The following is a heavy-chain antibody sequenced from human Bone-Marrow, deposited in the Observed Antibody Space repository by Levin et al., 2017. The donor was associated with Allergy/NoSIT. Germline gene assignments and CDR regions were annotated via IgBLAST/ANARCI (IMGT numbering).Heavy chain of an antibody. D-gene: IGHD6-6*01. CDR3: AKAGAARGAYYFDY. J-gene: IGHJ4*01. Sequence: PGESLKISCAASGFIFSTYAVTWVRQAPGKGLEWVSAISSVGDDTYYADSVRGRFTISRDNSKNRLYLHMNSLRADDTAIYYCAKAGAARGAYYFDYWGHGTLVTVSS. CDR1: GFIFSTYA. CDR2: ISSVGDDT. V-gene: IGHV3-23*01.